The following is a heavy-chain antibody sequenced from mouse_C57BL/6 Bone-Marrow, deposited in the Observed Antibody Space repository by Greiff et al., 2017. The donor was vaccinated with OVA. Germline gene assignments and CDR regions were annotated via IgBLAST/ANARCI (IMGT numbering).Heavy chain of an antibody. CDR3: ARPDYYGGPWLAY. CDR1: GYTFTGYW. Sequence: QVQLKESGAELMKPGASVKLSCKATGYTFTGYWIEWVKQRPGHGLEWIGEILPGSGSNNYNEKFKGKATFTAATSSNTAYMQLSSLTTEDSAIYFCARPDYYGGPWLAYWGQGTLVTVSA. J-gene: IGHJ3*01. CDR2: ILPGSGSN. D-gene: IGHD1-1*01. V-gene: IGHV1-9*01.